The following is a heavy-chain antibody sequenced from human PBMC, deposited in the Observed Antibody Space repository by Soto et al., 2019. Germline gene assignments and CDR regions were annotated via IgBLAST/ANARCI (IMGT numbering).Heavy chain of an antibody. CDR1: GFTFSSYG. CDR2: ISYDGSNK. V-gene: IGHV3-30*18. D-gene: IGHD6-19*01. CDR3: AKDLAVAGASYYYYGMDV. Sequence: GGSLRLSCAASGFTFSSYGMRWVRQAPGKGLEWVAVISYDGSNKYYADSVKGRFTISRDNSKNTLYLQMNSLRAEDTAVYYCAKDLAVAGASYYYYGMDVWGQGPTVTVS. J-gene: IGHJ6*02.